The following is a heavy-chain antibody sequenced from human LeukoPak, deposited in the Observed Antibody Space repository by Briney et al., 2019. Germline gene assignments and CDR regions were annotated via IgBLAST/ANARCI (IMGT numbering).Heavy chain of an antibody. Sequence: ASVKVSCKVSGYTLTELSMHWVRQAPGKRLEWMGGFDPEDGETIYAQKFQGRVTMTEDTSTDTAYMELSSLRSEDTAVYYCATVPVLGDYYYMDVWGKGTTVTVSS. J-gene: IGHJ6*03. CDR1: GYTLTELS. D-gene: IGHD2-8*01. CDR2: FDPEDGET. CDR3: ATVPVLGDYYYMDV. V-gene: IGHV1-24*01.